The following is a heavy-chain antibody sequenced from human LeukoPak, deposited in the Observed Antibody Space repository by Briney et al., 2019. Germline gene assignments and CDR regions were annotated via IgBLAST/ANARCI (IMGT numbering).Heavy chain of an antibody. Sequence: ASVKVSCKASGYTFTSHDINWVRQATGQGLEWMGWMNPNSGNTGYAQKFQGRVTITRNTSISTAYMELSSLRSEDTAVYYCARGYYYYYYMDVWGKGTTVTVSS. CDR3: ARGYYYYYYMDV. CDR2: MNPNSGNT. CDR1: GYTFTSHD. D-gene: IGHD3-10*01. J-gene: IGHJ6*03. V-gene: IGHV1-8*03.